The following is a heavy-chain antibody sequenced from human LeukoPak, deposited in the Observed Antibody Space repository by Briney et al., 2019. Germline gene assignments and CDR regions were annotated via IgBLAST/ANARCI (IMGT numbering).Heavy chain of an antibody. V-gene: IGHV3-21*01. Sequence: GGSLRLSCAASGFTFSSYSMNWVRQAPGKGLEWVSSISSSSSYIYYADSVKGRFTISRDNAKNSLYLQMNSLRAEDTAVYYCARGGQERQPRPLDYGYWGQGTLVTVSS. J-gene: IGHJ4*02. CDR1: GFTFSSYS. CDR3: ARGGQERQPRPLDYGY. CDR2: ISSSSSYI. D-gene: IGHD4-17*01.